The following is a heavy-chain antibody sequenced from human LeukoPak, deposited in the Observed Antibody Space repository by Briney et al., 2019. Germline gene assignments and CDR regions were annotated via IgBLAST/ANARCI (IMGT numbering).Heavy chain of an antibody. V-gene: IGHV4-34*01. J-gene: IGHJ4*02. Sequence: GSLRLSCAASGFTVSSNYMSWVRQAPGKGLEWIGEINHSGSTNYNPSLKGRVTISVDTSKNQFSLKLSSVTAADTAVYYCARGQAVAPLDYWGQGTLVTVSS. CDR2: INHSGST. D-gene: IGHD6-19*01. CDR1: GFTVSSNY. CDR3: ARGQAVAPLDY.